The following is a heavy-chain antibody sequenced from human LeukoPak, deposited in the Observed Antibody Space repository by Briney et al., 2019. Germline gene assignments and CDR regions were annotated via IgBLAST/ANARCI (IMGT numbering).Heavy chain of an antibody. J-gene: IGHJ4*02. Sequence: GGSLRLSCAASGFTFSIYGMHWVRQAPGKGLEWVAVISYDGSNKYYADSVKGRFTISRDNSKNTLYLQMNSLRAEDTAVYYCAKDVSFRSGGWYTFDYWGQGTLVTVSS. CDR3: AKDVSFRSGGWYTFDY. CDR2: ISYDGSNK. D-gene: IGHD6-19*01. CDR1: GFTFSIYG. V-gene: IGHV3-30*18.